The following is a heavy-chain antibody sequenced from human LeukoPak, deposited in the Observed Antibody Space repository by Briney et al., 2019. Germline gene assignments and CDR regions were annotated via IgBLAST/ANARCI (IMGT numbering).Heavy chain of an antibody. V-gene: IGHV3-7*01. CDR1: GFTFSSYW. D-gene: IGHD6-19*01. Sequence: GGSLRLSCAASGFTFSSYWMSWVRQAPGKGLEWVTNIKQDGSEKYYVDSVKGRFTISRDNAKNSLYLQMNSLRAEDTAVYYCARELDGTSGWSVYFDYWGQGTLVTVSS. CDR2: IKQDGSEK. J-gene: IGHJ4*02. CDR3: ARELDGTSGWSVYFDY.